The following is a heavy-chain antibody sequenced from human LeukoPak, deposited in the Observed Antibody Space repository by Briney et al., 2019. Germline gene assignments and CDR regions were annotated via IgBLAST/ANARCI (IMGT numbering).Heavy chain of an antibody. D-gene: IGHD6-25*01. CDR1: GGSISSYY. CDR2: IYYSGST. CDR3: ATVLPRTRLRSDYYGMDV. V-gene: IGHV4-59*01. Sequence: SETLSLTCTDSGGSISSYYWIWIRQPPGKGLEWIGYIYYSGSTNYNPSLKSRVTISVDTSKNQFSLKLSSVTAADTAVYYCATVLPRTRLRSDYYGMDVWGQGTTVTVSS. J-gene: IGHJ6*02.